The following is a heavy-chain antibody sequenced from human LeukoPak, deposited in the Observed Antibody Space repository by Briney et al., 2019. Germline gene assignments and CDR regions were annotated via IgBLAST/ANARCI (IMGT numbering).Heavy chain of an antibody. Sequence: ASVKVSCKAPGYTFTSYVMHWVRQAPGQRLEWMGWINAGNGNTKYSQKFQGRVTITRDTSASTAYMELSSLRSEDTAVYYCARDTPSSGWYDGYDYWGQGTLVTVSS. CDR1: GYTFTSYV. CDR3: ARDTPSSGWYDGYDY. CDR2: INAGNGNT. D-gene: IGHD6-19*01. V-gene: IGHV1-3*01. J-gene: IGHJ4*02.